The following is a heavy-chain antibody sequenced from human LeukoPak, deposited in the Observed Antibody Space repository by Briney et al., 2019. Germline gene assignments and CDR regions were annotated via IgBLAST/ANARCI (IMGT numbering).Heavy chain of an antibody. V-gene: IGHV3-48*03. D-gene: IGHD3-22*01. CDR3: ARSTIVVAEPNDAFDI. CDR1: GFTFSSYE. J-gene: IGHJ3*02. CDR2: ISSSGSTI. Sequence: GGSLRLSCAASGFTFSSYEMNWVRQAPGKGLEWVSYISSSGSTIYYADSVKGRFTISRDNSKNTLYLQMNSLRAEDTAVYYCARSTIVVAEPNDAFDIWGQGTMVTVSS.